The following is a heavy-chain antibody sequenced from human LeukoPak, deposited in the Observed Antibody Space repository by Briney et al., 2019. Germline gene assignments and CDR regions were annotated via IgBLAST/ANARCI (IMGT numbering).Heavy chain of an antibody. CDR2: ISAYNGNT. CDR3: ARGRLMRWLQNRYYYMDV. D-gene: IGHD5-24*01. V-gene: IGHV1-18*01. CDR1: GYTFTSYG. Sequence: ASVKVSCKASGYTFTSYGISWVRQAPGQGLEWMGWISAYNGNTNYAQKLQGRVTMTTDTSTSTVYMELSSLRSEDTAVYYCARGRLMRWLQNRYYYMDVWGKGTTVTVSS. J-gene: IGHJ6*03.